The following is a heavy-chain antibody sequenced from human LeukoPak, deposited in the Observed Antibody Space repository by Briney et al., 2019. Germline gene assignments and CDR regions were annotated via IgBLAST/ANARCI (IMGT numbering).Heavy chain of an antibody. V-gene: IGHV3-30*04. CDR2: ISYDGSNK. Sequence: GGSLRLSCAASGFTFSSYAMHWVRQAPGKGPEWVAVISYDGSNKSYADSVKGRFTISRDNSKNTLYLQMNSLRAEDTAVYYCARSRRDYYDSSGYLSAFDIWGQGTMVTVSS. J-gene: IGHJ3*02. CDR3: ARSRRDYYDSSGYLSAFDI. D-gene: IGHD3-22*01. CDR1: GFTFSSYA.